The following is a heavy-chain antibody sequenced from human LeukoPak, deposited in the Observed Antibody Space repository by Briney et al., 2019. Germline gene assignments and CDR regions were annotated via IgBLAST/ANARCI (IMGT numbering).Heavy chain of an antibody. CDR3: ARSRDTTNSYGMDV. V-gene: IGHV4-4*02. J-gene: IGHJ6*02. CDR2: IHHGGSS. CDR1: ADSISSSKW. D-gene: IGHD1-26*01. Sequence: PSETLSLTCAVSADSISSSKWWSWVRQAPGQGLEWIGEIHHGGSSNYNPSLKSRVTISIDKSKNQFSLKMSSVTAADTAVYYCARSRDTTNSYGMDVWGQGTTVSVSS.